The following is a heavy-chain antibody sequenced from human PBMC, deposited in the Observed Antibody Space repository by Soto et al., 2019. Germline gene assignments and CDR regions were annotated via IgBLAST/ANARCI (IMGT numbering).Heavy chain of an antibody. CDR3: AMLGGWSGGSTDMDV. CDR1: GLIFSDYH. V-gene: IGHV3-72*01. Sequence: EVQLVESGGGLVQPGGSLRLSCAASGLIFSDYHMDWVRQAPGKGLEWVGRIRRKANSYTTEYAASVKGRFTISRDDSKHSLYLQMNSLKTEDTAVYYCAMLGGWSGGSTDMDVWGQGTRVTVSS. CDR2: IRRKANSYTT. D-gene: IGHD6-19*01. J-gene: IGHJ6*02.